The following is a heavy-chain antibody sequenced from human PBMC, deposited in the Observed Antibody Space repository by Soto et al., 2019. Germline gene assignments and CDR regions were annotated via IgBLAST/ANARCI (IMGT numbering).Heavy chain of an antibody. CDR3: ARLSLRYFDYGAFDI. J-gene: IGHJ3*02. CDR2: ISSSSSYI. V-gene: IGHV3-21*01. CDR1: GFTFSSCS. Sequence: SGGSLRLSCAASGFTFSSCSMNWVRQAPGKGLEWVSSISSSSSYIYYADSVKGRFTISRDNAKNSLYLQMNSLRAEDTAVYYCARLSLRYFDYGAFDIWGQGTMVTVSS. D-gene: IGHD3-9*01.